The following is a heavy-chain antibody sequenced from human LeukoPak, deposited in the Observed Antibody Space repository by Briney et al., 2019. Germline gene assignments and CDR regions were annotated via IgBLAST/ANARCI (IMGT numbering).Heavy chain of an antibody. V-gene: IGHV3-23*01. CDR1: GITLSNYG. CDR2: ISDSGGST. Sequence: QPGGSLRLSCVVSGITLSNYGMSWVRQAPGKGLEWVAGISDSGGSTKYADSVRGRFTISRDNPKNTLHLQMNSLRAEDTAVYFCAKRGVVIRVILVGFHKEAYYFDSWGQGALVTVSS. CDR3: AKRGVVIRVILVGFHKEAYYFDS. D-gene: IGHD3-22*01. J-gene: IGHJ4*02.